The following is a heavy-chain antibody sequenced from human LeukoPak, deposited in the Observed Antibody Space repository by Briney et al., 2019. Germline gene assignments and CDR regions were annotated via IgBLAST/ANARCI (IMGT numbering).Heavy chain of an antibody. CDR2: ISYDGRNK. CDR3: ARLQMATPTFDY. Sequence: PGGSLRLSCAASGFTFSSYAMHWVRPAPGKGLGWVAVISYDGRNKYYADSVKGRFTISRDNSKNTLYLQMNSLRAEDTAVYYCARLQMATPTFDYWGQGTLVTVSS. D-gene: IGHD5-24*01. CDR1: GFTFSSYA. V-gene: IGHV3-30*04. J-gene: IGHJ4*02.